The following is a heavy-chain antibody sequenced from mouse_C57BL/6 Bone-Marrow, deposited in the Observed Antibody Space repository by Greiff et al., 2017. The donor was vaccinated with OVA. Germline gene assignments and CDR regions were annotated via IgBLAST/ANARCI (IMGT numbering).Heavy chain of an antibody. CDR2: INPNNGGT. CDR1: GYTFTDYN. V-gene: IGHV1-22*01. D-gene: IGHD1-2*01. J-gene: IGHJ2*01. CDR3: AREGDFTTAFDY. Sequence: VQLKESGPELVKPGASVKMSCKASGYTFTDYNMHWVKQSHGKSLEWIGYINPNNGGTSYNQKFKGKATLTVNKSSSTAYMELRSLTSEDSAVYYCAREGDFTTAFDYWGQGTTLTVSS.